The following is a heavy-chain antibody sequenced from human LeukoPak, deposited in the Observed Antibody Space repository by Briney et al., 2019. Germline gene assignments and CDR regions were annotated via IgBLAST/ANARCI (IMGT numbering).Heavy chain of an antibody. CDR1: GFTFSTYW. CDR2: INSGGAST. J-gene: IGHJ4*02. CDR3: ARVLYGSFDY. V-gene: IGHV3-74*01. D-gene: IGHD3-10*01. Sequence: SGGSLRLSCAASGFTFSTYWMHWVRQAPGKGLVWVSRINSGGASTTYADSVKGRFTISRDNAKNTLYLQMNSLRAEDTAVYYCARVLYGSFDYWGQGTLVTVSS.